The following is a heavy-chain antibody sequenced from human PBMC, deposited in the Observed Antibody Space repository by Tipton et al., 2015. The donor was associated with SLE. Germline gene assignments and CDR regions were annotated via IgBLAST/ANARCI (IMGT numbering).Heavy chain of an antibody. Sequence: QLVQSGVEVKKPGASVKVSCEASGYTFTDYGISWVRQAPGQGLEWLGWINCRNGNTNFAQKFQGRVTMTTDTSANTAYMELRGLRPDDTAVYYCARVVVSRFDPWGQGTLVTVSS. CDR3: ARVVVSRFDP. J-gene: IGHJ5*02. CDR2: INCRNGNT. V-gene: IGHV1-18*01. D-gene: IGHD2-15*01. CDR1: GYTFTDYG.